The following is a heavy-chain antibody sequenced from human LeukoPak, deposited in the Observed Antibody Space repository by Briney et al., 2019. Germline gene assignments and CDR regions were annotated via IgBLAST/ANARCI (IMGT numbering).Heavy chain of an antibody. J-gene: IGHJ3*02. CDR2: INPNSGST. D-gene: IGHD4-11*01. V-gene: IGHV1-2*02. CDR1: GYTFTGYY. CDR3: ARGGGYSNYVEEGAFYI. Sequence: ASVKVSCKASGYTFTGYYMHWVRQAPGQGLEWMGWINPNSGSTNYAQKFQGRVTMTRDTSISTAYMELSRLRSDDTAVYYCARGGGYSNYVEEGAFYIWGQGTMVTVSS.